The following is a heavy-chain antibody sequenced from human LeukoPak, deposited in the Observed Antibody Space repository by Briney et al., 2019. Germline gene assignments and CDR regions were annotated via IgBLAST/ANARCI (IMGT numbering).Heavy chain of an antibody. CDR2: IYSDNT. D-gene: IGHD3-10*01. CDR3: ARDAEYGSGYHDAFDI. CDR1: GFTVSSNS. Sequence: GGSLRLSCTVSGFTVSSNSMSWVRQAPGKGLEWVSFIYSDNTHYSDSVKGRFTISRDNSKNTLYLQMNSLRAEDTAVYYCARDAEYGSGYHDAFDIWGQGTMVTVSS. V-gene: IGHV3-53*01. J-gene: IGHJ3*02.